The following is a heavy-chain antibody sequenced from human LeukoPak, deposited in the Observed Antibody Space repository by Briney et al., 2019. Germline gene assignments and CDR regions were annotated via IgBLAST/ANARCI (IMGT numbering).Heavy chain of an antibody. V-gene: IGHV1-69*13. CDR1: GGTFSSYA. D-gene: IGHD6-13*01. Sequence: GASVKVSCKASGGTFSSYAISWVRQAPGRGLEWMGGIIPIFGTANYAQKFQGRVTITADESTSTAYMELSSLRSEDTAVYYCARAAGIPYYFDYWGQGTLVTVSS. J-gene: IGHJ4*02. CDR3: ARAAGIPYYFDY. CDR2: IIPIFGTA.